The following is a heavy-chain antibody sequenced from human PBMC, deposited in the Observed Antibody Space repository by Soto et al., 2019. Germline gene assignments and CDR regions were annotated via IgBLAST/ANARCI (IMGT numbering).Heavy chain of an antibody. CDR3: AQILGGGVYGARYFHH. V-gene: IGHV2-5*02. CDR2: IYWDDDK. D-gene: IGHD5-12*01. J-gene: IGHJ1*01. Sequence: QITLKESGPTLVKPTQTLTLTCTFSGFSLSTSGVGVGWIRQPPGKALEWLALIYWDDDKRYSPSLKGRLTNTKEPYTKQVVRTVSELGPVDIGTQHCAQILGGGVYGARYFHHWGRGTLVTVST. CDR1: GFSLSTSGVG.